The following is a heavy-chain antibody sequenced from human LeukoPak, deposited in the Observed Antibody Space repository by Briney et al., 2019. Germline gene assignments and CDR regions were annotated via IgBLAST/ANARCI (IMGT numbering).Heavy chain of an antibody. D-gene: IGHD2-21*01. CDR2: MSDSGGHT. CDR3: AKVRLGEVGGRGFDD. Sequence: GGSLRLSCAASALSFSSYAMSWVRQAPGKGLEWVSTMSDSGGHTYYADSVKGRFTISRDNSKNTLYLQMNSLRAEDTAVYYCAKVRLGEVGGRGFDDWGQGTLVTVSS. V-gene: IGHV3-23*01. CDR1: ALSFSSYA. J-gene: IGHJ4*02.